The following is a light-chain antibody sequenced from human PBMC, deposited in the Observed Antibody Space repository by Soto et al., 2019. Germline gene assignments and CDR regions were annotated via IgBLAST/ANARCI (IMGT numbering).Light chain of an antibody. CDR3: QQYVNSPPYT. CDR1: QSVSSSY. V-gene: IGKV3-20*01. CDR2: GAS. Sequence: EIVLTQSPGTLSLSPGERATLSCRASQSVSSSYLAWYQQKPGQAPRLLIYGASSRATGIPDRFSGSGSGTDFTLTISRLEPEDFAFYYCQQYVNSPPYTFGQGTKLEIK. J-gene: IGKJ2*01.